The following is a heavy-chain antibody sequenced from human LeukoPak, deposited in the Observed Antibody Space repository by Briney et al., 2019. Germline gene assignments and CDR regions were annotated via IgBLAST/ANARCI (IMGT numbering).Heavy chain of an antibody. CDR1: GFTFDDYA. V-gene: IGHV3-9*01. CDR2: ISWNSGSI. D-gene: IGHD5-18*01. Sequence: GRSLRLSCAASGFTFDDYAMHWVRQAPGKGLEWVSGISWNSGSIGYADSVEGRFTISRDNAKNSLYLQMNSLRAEDTALYYCAKEGYSYGYDYWGQGTLVTVSS. J-gene: IGHJ4*02. CDR3: AKEGYSYGYDY.